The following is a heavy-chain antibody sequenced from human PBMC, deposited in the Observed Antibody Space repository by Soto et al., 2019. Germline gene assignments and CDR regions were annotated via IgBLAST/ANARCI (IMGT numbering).Heavy chain of an antibody. V-gene: IGHV4-59*01. J-gene: IGHJ4*02. CDR3: ARSGYDYLLDY. D-gene: IGHD5-12*01. CDR1: GGSIISYY. CDR2: IYYSGST. Sequence: SETLSLTCTVSGGSIISYYWSWIRQPPGKGLEWIGYIYYSGSTNYNPSLKSRVTISVDTSKNQFSLKLSSVTAADTAVYYCARSGYDYLLDYWGQGTLVTVSS.